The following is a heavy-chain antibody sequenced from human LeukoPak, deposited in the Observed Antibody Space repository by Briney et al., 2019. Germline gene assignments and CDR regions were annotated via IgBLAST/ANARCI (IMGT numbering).Heavy chain of an antibody. CDR1: GFTFSSYG. CDR2: ISYDGSNE. Sequence: PGGSLRLSCEGSGFTFSSYGIHWVRQAPGKGLEWVAVISYDGSNEKYADSVKGRFTISRDNSKNTLYLQMNSLRVEDTAVHYCAEDVKRLPSEYYYYYMDVWGKGTTVTVSS. CDR3: AEDVKRLPSEYYYYYMDV. V-gene: IGHV3-30*18. J-gene: IGHJ6*03.